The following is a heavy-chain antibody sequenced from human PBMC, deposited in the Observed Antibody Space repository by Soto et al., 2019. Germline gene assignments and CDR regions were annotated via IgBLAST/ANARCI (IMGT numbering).Heavy chain of an antibody. CDR2: INHSGST. D-gene: IGHD3-10*01. CDR1: GGSVSGYS. CDR3: ARGVTLWFGELLLARDYYYGMDV. V-gene: IGHV4-34*01. J-gene: IGHJ6*02. Sequence: SETLSLTCAVYGGSVSGYSWSWIRQPPGKGLEWIGEINHSGSTNYNPSLKSRVTISVDTSKNQFSLKLSSVTAADTAVYYCARGVTLWFGELLLARDYYYGMDVWGQGTTVTVSS.